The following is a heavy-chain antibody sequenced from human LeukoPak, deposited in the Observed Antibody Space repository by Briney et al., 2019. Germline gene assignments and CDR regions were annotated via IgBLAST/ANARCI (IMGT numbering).Heavy chain of an antibody. V-gene: IGHV4-59*01. CDR2: IYYSGST. CDR1: GGSISSYY. CDR3: ASEMATNLFDY. D-gene: IGHD5-24*01. Sequence: PSETLSLTCTASGGSISSYYWSWIRQPPGKGLEWIGYIYYSGSTNYNPSLKSRVTISVDTSKRQFSLKLSSVTAADTAVYYCASEMATNLFDYWGQGTLVTVSS. J-gene: IGHJ4*02.